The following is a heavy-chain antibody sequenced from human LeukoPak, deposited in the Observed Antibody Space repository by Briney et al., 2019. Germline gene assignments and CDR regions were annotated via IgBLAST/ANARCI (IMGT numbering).Heavy chain of an antibody. CDR3: ARERTPGGSYSLAY. V-gene: IGHV3-21*01. Sequence: GGSLRLSCAASGFTFSSYSMNWVRQAPGKGLEWVSSISSSSSYIYYADSVKGRFTISRDNAKNSLYLQMNSLRAEDTAVYYCARERTPGGSYSLAYWGQGTLVTVSS. CDR1: GFTFSSYS. J-gene: IGHJ4*02. CDR2: ISSSSSYI. D-gene: IGHD1-26*01.